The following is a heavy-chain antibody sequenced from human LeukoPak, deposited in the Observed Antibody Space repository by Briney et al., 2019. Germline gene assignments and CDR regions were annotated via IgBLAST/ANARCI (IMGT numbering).Heavy chain of an antibody. D-gene: IGHD2-15*01. CDR1: GFTFSSYS. CDR3: AKIPTAYCSGGSCYLDY. CDR2: ISGIGGST. J-gene: IGHJ4*02. V-gene: IGHV3-23*01. Sequence: GGSLRLSCAASGFTFSSYSMSWVRQAPGKWLEWLSAISGIGGSTYYADSVKGRFSISRDNSKNTLYLQMNSLRAEDTAVYYCAKIPTAYCSGGSCYLDYWGQGTLVTVSS.